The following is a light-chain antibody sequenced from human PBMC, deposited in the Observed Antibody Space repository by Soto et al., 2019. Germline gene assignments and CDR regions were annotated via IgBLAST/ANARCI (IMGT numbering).Light chain of an antibody. J-gene: IGKJ1*01. Sequence: DIVMTQSPLSLPVTPGEPASISCRSSQSVNTNLAWYQQKPGQAPRLLIYGASTRATGSPARFSGSGSGTEFTLTISSLQSEDFAVYYCQQYNNWPPGTFGQGTKVDI. CDR2: GAS. CDR1: QSVNTN. V-gene: IGKV3-15*01. CDR3: QQYNNWPPGT.